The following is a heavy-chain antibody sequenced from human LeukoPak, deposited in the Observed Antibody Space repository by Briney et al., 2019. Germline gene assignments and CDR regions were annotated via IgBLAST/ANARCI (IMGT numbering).Heavy chain of an antibody. Sequence: PGRSLSLSCATSGFTFRNYGIHWVRQAPGKGLEWIAVIWYDGSKMYYADSVRGRFTISRDYSRNTVKLQMNSLRVEDTAIYYCAKGGPDYSFDHWGQGSRVTVSS. V-gene: IGHV3-33*06. CDR1: GFTFRNYG. D-gene: IGHD4-11*01. J-gene: IGHJ4*02. CDR3: AKGGPDYSFDH. CDR2: IWYDGSKM.